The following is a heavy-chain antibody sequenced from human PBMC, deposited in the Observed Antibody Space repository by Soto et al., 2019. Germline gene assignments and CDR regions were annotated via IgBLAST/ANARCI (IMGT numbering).Heavy chain of an antibody. D-gene: IGHD4-4*01. CDR3: ARGPYDYSNYGNWFDP. V-gene: IGHV4-4*07. Sequence: SETLSLTCTVSGGSISSYYWSWIRQPAGKGLEWIGRIYTSGSTNYNPSLKSRVTMSVDTSKNQFSLKLSSVTAADTAVYYCARGPYDYSNYGNWFDPWGQGTLVTVSS. CDR2: IYTSGST. J-gene: IGHJ5*02. CDR1: GGSISSYY.